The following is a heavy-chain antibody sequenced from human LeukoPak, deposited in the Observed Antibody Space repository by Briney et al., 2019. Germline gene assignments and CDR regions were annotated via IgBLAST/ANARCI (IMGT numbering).Heavy chain of an antibody. J-gene: IGHJ3*02. Sequence: GESLKISCKGSGYSFTSYWIGWVRQMPGKGLEWMGNISPGDSDTRYIPSFQGQFIISADKSITTAYLQWSSLKASDTAPYFCAKMGPGALTADAFDIWGQGTTVTVSS. CDR1: GYSFTSYW. CDR3: AKMGPGALTADAFDI. CDR2: ISPGDSDT. V-gene: IGHV5-51*01. D-gene: IGHD1-14*01.